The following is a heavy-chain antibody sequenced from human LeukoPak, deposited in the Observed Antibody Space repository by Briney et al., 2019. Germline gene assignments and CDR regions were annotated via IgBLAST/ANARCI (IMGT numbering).Heavy chain of an antibody. CDR3: ARASGYSYLIDY. Sequence: GGSLRLSCAASGFTFDDYGMSWVRQAPGKGLERVSGISWNGGSTGYADSVKGRFNISRDNAKNSLYLQMNSLRAEDTALYYCARASGYSYLIDYWGQGTLVTVSS. J-gene: IGHJ4*02. CDR1: GFTFDDYG. D-gene: IGHD5-18*01. CDR2: ISWNGGST. V-gene: IGHV3-20*04.